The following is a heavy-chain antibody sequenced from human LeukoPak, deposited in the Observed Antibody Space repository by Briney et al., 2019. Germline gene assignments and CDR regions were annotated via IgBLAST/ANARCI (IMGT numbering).Heavy chain of an antibody. CDR3: ARWSANSGFDI. J-gene: IGHJ3*02. CDR2: ITYSGTAI. D-gene: IGHD4/OR15-4a*01. V-gene: IGHV3-11*04. Sequence: GGSLRLSCAASRFTFSDYYMTWIRQAPGKGLECVSYITYSGTAIYYADSVKGRFTISRDNAKSSLYLQINNLRAEDTAVYYRARWSANSGFDIWGQGTMVTVSS. CDR1: RFTFSDYY.